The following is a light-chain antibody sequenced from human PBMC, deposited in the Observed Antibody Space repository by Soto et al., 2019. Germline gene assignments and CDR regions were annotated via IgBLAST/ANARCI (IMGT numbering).Light chain of an antibody. CDR2: DAT. Sequence: QAVVTQEPSLTVSPGGTVTLTCGSSTGAVTSSHYPYWFQQKPGQAPRTLIYDATNKHSWTPARFSGSLLGGKAALTLSGAQPEDEADYYCLLSYTATRPVFGGGTKVTVL. V-gene: IGLV7-46*01. CDR1: TGAVTSSHY. J-gene: IGLJ2*01. CDR3: LLSYTATRPV.